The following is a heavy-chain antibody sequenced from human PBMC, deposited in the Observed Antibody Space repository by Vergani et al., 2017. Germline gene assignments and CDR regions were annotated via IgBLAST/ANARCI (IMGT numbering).Heavy chain of an antibody. CDR2: INPNSGGT. CDR3: ARDILNIVVVPAANILGLDY. CDR1: GYTFTGYY. D-gene: IGHD2-2*01. Sequence: QVQLVQSGAEVKKPGASVTVSCKASGYTFTGYYMHWVRQAPGQGLEWMGWINPNSGGTNYAQKFQGRVTMTRDTSISTAYMELSRLRSDDTAVYYCARDILNIVVVPAANILGLDYWGQGTLVTVSS. J-gene: IGHJ4*02. V-gene: IGHV1-2*02.